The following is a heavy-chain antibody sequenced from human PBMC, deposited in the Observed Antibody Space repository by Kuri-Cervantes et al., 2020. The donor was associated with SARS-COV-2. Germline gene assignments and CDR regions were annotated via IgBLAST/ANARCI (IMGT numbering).Heavy chain of an antibody. Sequence: SVKVSCKASGYTSASYDINWVRQAPGQGLEWMGGIIPILGIANYAQKFQGRVTITADKSTSTAYMELSSLRSEDTAVYYCAGDSGRGYDETPPVDYWGQGTLVTVSS. CDR2: IIPILGIA. V-gene: IGHV1-69*10. J-gene: IGHJ4*02. D-gene: IGHD5-12*01. CDR3: AGDSGRGYDETPPVDY. CDR1: GYTSASYD.